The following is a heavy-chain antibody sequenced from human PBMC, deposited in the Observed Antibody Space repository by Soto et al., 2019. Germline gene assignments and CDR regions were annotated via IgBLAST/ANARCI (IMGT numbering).Heavy chain of an antibody. J-gene: IGHJ4*02. D-gene: IGHD5-18*01. CDR2: IYSGGST. CDR1: GFTVSSNY. CDR3: AGALYSYGPYYFDY. V-gene: IGHV3-66*01. Sequence: VGSLRLSCAASGFTVSSNYMSWVRQAPGKGLEWVSVIYSGGSTYYADSVKGRFTISRDNSKNTLYLQMNSLRAEDTAVYYCAGALYSYGPYYFDYWGQGTLVTVSS.